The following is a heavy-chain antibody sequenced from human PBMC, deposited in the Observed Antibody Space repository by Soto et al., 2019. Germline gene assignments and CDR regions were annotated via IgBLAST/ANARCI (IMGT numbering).Heavy chain of an antibody. CDR1: GGSISSGGYP. CDR3: ARVGGYYDSSGYSNEVFDI. CDR2: IYHSGST. Sequence: SETLSVTCAVSGGSISSGGYPWSWIRQPPGKGLEWIGYIYHSGSTFYNPSLKSRVTISVDRSKNQFSLKLSSVTAADTAVYYCARVGGYYDSSGYSNEVFDIWGKGTMVTVSS. D-gene: IGHD3-22*01. V-gene: IGHV4-30-2*01. J-gene: IGHJ3*02.